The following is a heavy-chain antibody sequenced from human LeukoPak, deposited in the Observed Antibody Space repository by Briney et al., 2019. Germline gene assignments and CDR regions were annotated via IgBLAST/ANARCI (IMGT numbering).Heavy chain of an antibody. CDR2: INEDGSTT. D-gene: IGHD1-26*01. CDR1: GSTFSSNW. V-gene: IGHV3-74*01. J-gene: IGHJ4*02. Sequence: PGGSLRLSCAAFGSTFSSNWMHWVRQAPGKGLVWVSRINEDGSTTNYADSVKGRSTIFRDNAKNTLYLQMNSLRAEDTAVYYCVRDLGGRSGHWGQGTLVTVSS. CDR3: VRDLGGRSGH.